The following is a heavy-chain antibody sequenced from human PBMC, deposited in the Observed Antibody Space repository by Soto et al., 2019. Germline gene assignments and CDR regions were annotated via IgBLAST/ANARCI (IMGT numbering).Heavy chain of an antibody. D-gene: IGHD3-10*01. CDR2: ISGSGGST. J-gene: IGHJ6*02. V-gene: IGHV3-23*01. CDR3: AKDLNSITMVRGGPGVDYYYGMDV. CDR1: GFTFSSYA. Sequence: VGSLRLSCAASGFTFSSYAMSWVRQAPGKGLEWVSAISGSGGSTYYADSVKGRFTVSRDNSKNTLYLQMNSLRAEDTAVYYCAKDLNSITMVRGGPGVDYYYGMDVWGQGTTVTVSS.